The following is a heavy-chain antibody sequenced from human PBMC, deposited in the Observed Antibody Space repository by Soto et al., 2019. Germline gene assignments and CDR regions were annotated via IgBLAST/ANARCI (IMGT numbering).Heavy chain of an antibody. CDR3: ARGLLRESYYTLGF. CDR1: GFTLSSYW. V-gene: IGHV3-74*01. Sequence: EVQLVESGGGLVQPGGSLRLSCAASGFTLSSYWMHWVRQAPGKGLVWVSRINSDGSRTNYADSVKGRFTISRDNAKNPLYLQMNSLRAEDTAMYFCARGLLRESYYTLGFWGQGTVVTVSS. CDR2: INSDGSRT. J-gene: IGHJ4*02. D-gene: IGHD1-26*01.